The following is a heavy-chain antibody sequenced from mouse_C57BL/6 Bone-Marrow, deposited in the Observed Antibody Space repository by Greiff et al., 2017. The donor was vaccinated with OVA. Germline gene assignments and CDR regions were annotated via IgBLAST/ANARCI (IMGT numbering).Heavy chain of an antibody. CDR2: IYPGDGDT. Sequence: VQLQQSGAELVKPGASVKISCKASGYAFSSYWMNWVKQRPGKGLEWIGQIYPGDGDTNYNGKFKGKATLTADKSSSTAYMQLSSLTSEDSAVYFCARSPIYYDYAWFAYWGQGTLVTVSA. D-gene: IGHD2-4*01. V-gene: IGHV1-80*01. J-gene: IGHJ3*01. CDR1: GYAFSSYW. CDR3: ARSPIYYDYAWFAY.